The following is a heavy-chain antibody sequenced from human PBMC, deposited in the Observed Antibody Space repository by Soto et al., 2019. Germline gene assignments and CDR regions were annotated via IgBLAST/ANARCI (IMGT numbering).Heavy chain of an antibody. J-gene: IGHJ3*01. Sequence: EVQLVESGGGLIQPGGSLRLSCEASGFTFSSNDMNWVRQAPGKGLEWVSLIWTGGSTAYADSVKGRFTISRDNSKSALYLHMSSLRAEDTAVYYCATRPLLRGAPWGQGTMVTVSS. D-gene: IGHD3-16*01. CDR2: IWTGGST. CDR3: ATRPLLRGAP. CDR1: GFTFSSND. V-gene: IGHV3-53*01.